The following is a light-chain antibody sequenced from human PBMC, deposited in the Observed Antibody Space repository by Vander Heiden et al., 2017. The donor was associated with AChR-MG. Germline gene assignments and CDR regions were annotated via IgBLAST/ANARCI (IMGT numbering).Light chain of an antibody. CDR3: GTWDNSLTGKV. Sequence: QSVLTQALSVSAAPGQKVTISCSGTSSNIGNNDVSWYQHVPGTAPKLLIYDNYKRPSGIPDRFSGSKSGTSATLGITGLQTGDEADYYCGTWDNSLTGKVFGGGTKLTVL. V-gene: IGLV1-51*01. CDR1: SSNIGNND. J-gene: IGLJ3*02. CDR2: DNY.